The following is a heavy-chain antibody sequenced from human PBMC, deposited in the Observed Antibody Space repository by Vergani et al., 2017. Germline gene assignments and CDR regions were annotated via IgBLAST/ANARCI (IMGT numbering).Heavy chain of an antibody. CDR3: GKGSDNYY. CDR2: LKNTGDST. CDR1: GFTFSSHA. Sequence: EVQLLQSEGAVVQPGGSLRLSCVASGFTFSSHAMIWVRQGPGKGLEWVSSLKNTGDSTHYADSVKGRFTISRDNSKNTLYLQMNSLRVEDTAVYYCGKGSDNYYWGQGTLVTVSS. J-gene: IGHJ4*02. D-gene: IGHD1-1*01. V-gene: IGHV3-23*01.